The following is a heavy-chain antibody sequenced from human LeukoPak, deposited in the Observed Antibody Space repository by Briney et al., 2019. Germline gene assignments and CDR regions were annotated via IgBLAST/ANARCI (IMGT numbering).Heavy chain of an antibody. CDR1: GFTFSDYY. J-gene: IGHJ4*02. Sequence: GGSLRLSCAASGFTFSDYYMSWIRQAPGKGLEWVSYISSSGSTIYYADSVKGRFTISRDDSRNTLYLQMNSLRGDDTAVYYCAKDVGKWESLHFFDYWGQGTLVTVSS. CDR2: ISSSGSTI. D-gene: IGHD1-26*01. CDR3: AKDVGKWESLHFFDY. V-gene: IGHV3-11*01.